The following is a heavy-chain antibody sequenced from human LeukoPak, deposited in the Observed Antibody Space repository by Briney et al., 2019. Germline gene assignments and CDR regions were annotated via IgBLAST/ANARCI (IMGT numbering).Heavy chain of an antibody. V-gene: IGHV3-23*01. Sequence: GGSLRLSCAASGFTFSNYAMSWVRQAPGKGLEWVSAISGSGGSTYYADSVKGRFTISRDNSKNTLYLQMNSLRAEDTAVYYCAKDLNYDFWSGLGNWGQGALVTVSS. CDR3: AKDLNYDFWSGLGN. J-gene: IGHJ4*02. D-gene: IGHD3-3*01. CDR1: GFTFSNYA. CDR2: ISGSGGST.